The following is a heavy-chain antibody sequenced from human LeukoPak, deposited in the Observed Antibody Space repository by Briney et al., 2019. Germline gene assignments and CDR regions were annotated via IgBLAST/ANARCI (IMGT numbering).Heavy chain of an antibody. V-gene: IGHV3-48*03. J-gene: IGHJ4*02. CDR2: ISGSGNTI. D-gene: IGHD3-16*01. CDR1: GFTFSSYD. CDR3: ARYSMITDY. Sequence: GGSLRLSCAASGFTFSSYDMNWVRQAPGKGLEWVSYISGSGNTIYYADSVKGRFTISRDNAKNSLYLQMNSLRAEDMAVYYCARYSMITDYWGQGTLVTVSS.